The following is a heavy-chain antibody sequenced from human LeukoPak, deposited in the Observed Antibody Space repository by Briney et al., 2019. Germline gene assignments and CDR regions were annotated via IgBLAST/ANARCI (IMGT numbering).Heavy chain of an antibody. CDR3: ARDLALVRDGGSFDYYYYMDV. CDR2: INPSGGST. V-gene: IGHV1-46*01. CDR1: GYTFTSYY. J-gene: IGHJ6*03. D-gene: IGHD1-26*01. Sequence: ASVKVSCKASGYTFTSYYMHWVRQAAGQGLEWMGIINPSGGSTSYAQKFQGRVTMTRDTSTSTVYMELSSLRSEDTAVYYCARDLALVRDGGSFDYYYYMDVWGKGTTVTVSS.